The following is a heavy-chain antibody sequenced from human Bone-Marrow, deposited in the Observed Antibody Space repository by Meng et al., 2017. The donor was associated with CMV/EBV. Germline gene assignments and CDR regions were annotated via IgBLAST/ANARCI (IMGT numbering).Heavy chain of an antibody. J-gene: IGHJ4*02. CDR1: GYTFTSDG. CDR2: ISAYNGNT. D-gene: IGHD2-2*01. V-gene: IGHV1-18*01. CDR3: ARDRGPYQLLIHFDY. Sequence: HVGLLQYGAEVTKPGDSVKVSCKASGYTFTSDGISWVRQAPGQGLEWMGWISAYNGNTNYAQKLQGRVTMTTDTSTSTAYMELRSLRSDDTAVYYCARDRGPYQLLIHFDYWGQGTLVTVSS.